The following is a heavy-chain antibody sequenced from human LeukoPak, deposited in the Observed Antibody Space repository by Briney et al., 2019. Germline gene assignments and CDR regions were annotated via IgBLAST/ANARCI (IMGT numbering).Heavy chain of an antibody. V-gene: IGHV4-34*01. CDR1: GGSFSGYY. CDR2: INHSGST. J-gene: IGHJ4*02. CDR3: ARGAPVGEMATITLLDY. Sequence: PSETLSLTCAVYGGSFSGYYWSWIRQPPGKGLEWIGEINHSGSTNYKPSLKSRVTISVDTFKNQFSLKLNSVTAAETAVYYCARGAPVGEMATITLLDYWGQGTLVTVSS. D-gene: IGHD5-24*01.